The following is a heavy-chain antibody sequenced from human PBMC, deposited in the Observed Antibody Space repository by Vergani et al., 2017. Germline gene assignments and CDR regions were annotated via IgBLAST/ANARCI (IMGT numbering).Heavy chain of an antibody. CDR2: IKQDGSEK. CDR3: ARTAAGRGYYYMDV. J-gene: IGHJ6*03. D-gene: IGHD6-13*01. V-gene: IGHV3-7*01. Sequence: EVQLVESGGGLVQPGGSLRLSCAASGFTFSSYWMSWVRQAPGKGLEWVANIKQDGSEKYYVDSVKGRFTISRDNAKNSLYLQMNSLRAEDTAVYYCARTAAGRGYYYMDVWGKGTTVTVSS. CDR1: GFTFSSYW.